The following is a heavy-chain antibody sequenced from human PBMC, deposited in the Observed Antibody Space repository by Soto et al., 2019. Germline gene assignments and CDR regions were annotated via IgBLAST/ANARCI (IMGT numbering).Heavy chain of an antibody. J-gene: IGHJ4*02. CDR3: ARQKAAAAAFDY. CDR1: GGSISSYY. CDR2: IYYSGST. Sequence: SETLSLTCTVSGGSISSYYWSWIQQPPGKGLEWIGYIYYSGSTNYNPSLKSRVTISVDTSKNQLSLKLSSVTAADTAVYYCARQKAAAAAFDYWGQGTLVTVSS. D-gene: IGHD6-13*01. V-gene: IGHV4-59*08.